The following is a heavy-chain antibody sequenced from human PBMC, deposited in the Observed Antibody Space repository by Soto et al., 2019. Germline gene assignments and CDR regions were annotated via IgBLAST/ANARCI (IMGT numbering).Heavy chain of an antibody. CDR1: GFTFSNYE. J-gene: IGHJ6*03. Sequence: EAQLVESGGGLVQPGGSLRLSCAASGFTFSNYEMHWVRQAPGKGLEYVSGISNNGAHTDYAKSVKGRFTISRDNSEKTLYLQMGSLRAEDMARYYCARRGYGSMCPNVYMDVWGKGTTVTVSS. CDR3: ARRGYGSMCPNVYMDV. D-gene: IGHD6-13*01. V-gene: IGHV3-64*01. CDR2: ISNNGAHT.